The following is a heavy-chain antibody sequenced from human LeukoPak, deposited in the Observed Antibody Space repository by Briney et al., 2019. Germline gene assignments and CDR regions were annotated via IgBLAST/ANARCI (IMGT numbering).Heavy chain of an antibody. CDR2: IKQDGTDK. J-gene: IGHJ4*02. V-gene: IGHV3-7*01. D-gene: IGHD6-19*01. Sequence: GGSLRLSCAASGFTFSTYWMSWVRQAPGKGLEWVANIKQDGTDKYYVDSMKGRFTISRDNAKNSLYLQINSLRAEDTAVYYCARGVYSSGWYPDYFDYWGQGTLVTVSS. CDR1: GFTFSTYW. CDR3: ARGVYSSGWYPDYFDY.